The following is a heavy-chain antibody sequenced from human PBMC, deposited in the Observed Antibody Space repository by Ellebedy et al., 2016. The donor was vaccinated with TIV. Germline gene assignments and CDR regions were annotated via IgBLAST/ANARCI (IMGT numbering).Heavy chain of an antibody. V-gene: IGHV4-31*03. J-gene: IGHJ3*02. Sequence: SETLSLTXTVSGGSISSGGYYWSWIRQHPGKGLEWIGYIYYSGSTYYNPSLKSRVTISVDTSKNQFSLKLSSVTAADTAVYYCARAIVGATTCAFDIWGQGTMVTVSS. CDR3: ARAIVGATTCAFDI. D-gene: IGHD1-26*01. CDR2: IYYSGST. CDR1: GGSISSGGYY.